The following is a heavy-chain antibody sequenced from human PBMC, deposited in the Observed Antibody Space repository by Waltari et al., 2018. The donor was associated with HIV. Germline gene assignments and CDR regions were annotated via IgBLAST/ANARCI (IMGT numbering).Heavy chain of an antibody. V-gene: IGHV4-34*02. J-gene: IGHJ3*01. D-gene: IGHD3-22*01. CDR1: GGSFSGHY. CDR3: ARVPSMKPRGGTFHA. CDR2: ITDGGTT. Sequence: QVQLQQWGAGLLKPSETLSLTCAVYGGSFSGHYWSWIRQLPGKGLEWIGEITDGGTTHCNPTLKTRVSTSVDTAKNQFSLKLSAVTAADSGVYFCARVPSMKPRGGTFHAWGQGTMVTVSS.